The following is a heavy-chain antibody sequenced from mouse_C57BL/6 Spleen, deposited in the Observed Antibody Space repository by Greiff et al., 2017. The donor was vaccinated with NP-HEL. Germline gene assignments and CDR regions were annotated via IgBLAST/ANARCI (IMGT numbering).Heavy chain of an antibody. V-gene: IGHV5-4*01. D-gene: IGHD2-4*01. CDR1: GFTFSSYA. Sequence: EVQRVESGGGLVKPGGSLKLSCAASGFTFSSYAMSWVRQTPEKRLEWVATISDGGSYTYYPDNVKGRFTISRDNAKNNLYLQMSHLKSEDTAMYYCARDDYDPYFDYWGQGTTLTVSS. CDR3: ARDDYDPYFDY. CDR2: ISDGGSYT. J-gene: IGHJ2*01.